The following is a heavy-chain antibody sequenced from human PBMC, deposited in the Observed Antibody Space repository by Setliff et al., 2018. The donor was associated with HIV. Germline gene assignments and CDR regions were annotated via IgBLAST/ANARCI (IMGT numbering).Heavy chain of an antibody. J-gene: IGHJ4*02. CDR3: ARASTRIGYDSSGYPFDY. V-gene: IGHV4-39*07. Sequence: SETLSLTCTVSGGSISSSSYYWGWIRQPPGKGLEWIGGIYYSGSTYYNPSLKSRVTISVDTSKNQFSLKLSSVTAAGTAVYYCARASTRIGYDSSGYPFDYWGQGTLVTVSS. CDR1: GGSISSSSYY. D-gene: IGHD3-22*01. CDR2: IYYSGST.